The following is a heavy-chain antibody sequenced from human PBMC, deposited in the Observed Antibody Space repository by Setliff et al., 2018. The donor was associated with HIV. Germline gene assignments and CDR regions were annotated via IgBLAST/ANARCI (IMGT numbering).Heavy chain of an antibody. CDR3: ARSHFITLFGVIYYPGYFDL. D-gene: IGHD3-3*01. V-gene: IGHV5-51*01. J-gene: IGHJ2*01. CDR1: GYSFTSHW. CDR2: IYPSDSAT. Sequence: GESLKISCKGSGYSFTSHWIAWVRPMPGQGLEWMGIIYPSDSATAYSPSFQGQITISADKSISTAYLQWSSLKASDTAIYYCARSHFITLFGVIYYPGYFDLWGRGTQVTVSS.